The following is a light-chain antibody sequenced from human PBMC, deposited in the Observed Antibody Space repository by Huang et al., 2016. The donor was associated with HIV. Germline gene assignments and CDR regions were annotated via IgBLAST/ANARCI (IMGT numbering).Light chain of an antibody. CDR3: QQYNDWPPLT. Sequence: EIEMTQSPAILSVSPGERATLSGRASQSGNSDLAWYLQKPGQAPRLLIYGASTRAIGIPAKFNGTGSGTEFSLSSSNLQSDDFGVYYCQQYNDWPPLTFGGGTKVEI. CDR1: QSGNSD. CDR2: GAS. V-gene: IGKV3-15*01. J-gene: IGKJ4*01.